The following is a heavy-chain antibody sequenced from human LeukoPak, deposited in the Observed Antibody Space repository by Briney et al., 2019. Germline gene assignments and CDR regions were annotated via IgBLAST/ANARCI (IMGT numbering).Heavy chain of an antibody. J-gene: IGHJ3*02. D-gene: IGHD6-19*01. CDR3: ARLYSSGRYANAFDI. Sequence: PGGSLRLSCAASGFTFGDYDMHWVRQATGKGLERVSAIRSIGDRFYSGSVKGRFTISRENAKNTLYLEMNSLRVGDTAVYYCARLYSSGRYANAFDIWGQGTVVTVSS. CDR1: GFTFGDYD. CDR2: IRSIGDR. V-gene: IGHV3-13*01.